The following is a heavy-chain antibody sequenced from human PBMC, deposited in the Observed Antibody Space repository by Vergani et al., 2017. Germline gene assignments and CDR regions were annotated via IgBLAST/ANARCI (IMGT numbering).Heavy chain of an antibody. Sequence: EVQLVESGGDLAQPGGSLTLSCVAYGLVFSDYTMSWVRQAPGRGLEWVSIISGSATGGVTYVAGSMKGRFTIFRDNSKNMLYLQMNSLRAEDTAVYYCARLSYDTTPYLQGGYDCWGQGTLVSVSS. CDR3: ARLSYDTTPYLQGGYDC. V-gene: IGHV3-23*04. D-gene: IGHD3-22*01. CDR2: ISGSATGGVT. J-gene: IGHJ4*02. CDR1: GLVFSDYT.